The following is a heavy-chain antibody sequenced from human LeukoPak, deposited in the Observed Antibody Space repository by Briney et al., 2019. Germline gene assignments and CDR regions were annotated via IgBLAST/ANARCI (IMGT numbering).Heavy chain of an antibody. V-gene: IGHV4-4*07. D-gene: IGHD5-12*01. CDR2: IYTSGST. CDR1: GGSISSYY. Sequence: SETLSLTCTVSGGSISSYYWSWIRQPAGKGLEWIGRIYTSGSTNYNPSLKSRVTMSVDTSKNQFSLKVSSVTAADTAVYYCARVGYSGYDPYYFDYWGQGTLVTVSS. J-gene: IGHJ4*02. CDR3: ARVGYSGYDPYYFDY.